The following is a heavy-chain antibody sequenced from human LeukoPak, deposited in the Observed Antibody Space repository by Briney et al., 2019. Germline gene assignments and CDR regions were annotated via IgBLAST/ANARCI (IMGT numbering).Heavy chain of an antibody. CDR3: ARSLSSSGYYYNGMDV. V-gene: IGHV4-59*01. J-gene: IGHJ6*02. Sequence: SETLSLTCTVSGGSISTYFWSWIRQPPGKGLEWVGDIYYSGSTNYNPSLKSRVTISVDTSKNQFSLKLSSVTAADTAVYYCARSLSSSGYYYNGMDVWGQGTTVTAS. D-gene: IGHD6-6*01. CDR2: IYYSGST. CDR1: GGSISTYF.